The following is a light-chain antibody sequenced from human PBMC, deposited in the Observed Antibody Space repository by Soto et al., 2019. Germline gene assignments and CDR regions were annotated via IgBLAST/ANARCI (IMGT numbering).Light chain of an antibody. CDR1: SGSIASNY. J-gene: IGLJ3*02. CDR3: QSYDATNQV. CDR2: EDN. V-gene: IGLV6-57*01. Sequence: NFMLTPPHSVSESPGKTVIISCTRSSGSIASNYVQWYQQRPGSSPTTVIYEDNQRPSGVPDRFSGSIDSSSNSASLTIPGLETEDEADYFCQSYDATNQVFGGGTKLTVL.